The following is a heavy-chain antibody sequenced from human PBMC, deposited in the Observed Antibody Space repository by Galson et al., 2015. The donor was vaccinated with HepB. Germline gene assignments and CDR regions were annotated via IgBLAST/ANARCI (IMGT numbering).Heavy chain of an antibody. V-gene: IGHV3-23*01. CDR2: ITGNGGST. CDR3: AKDRRTSGVWSDDY. D-gene: IGHD2-8*01. CDR1: GFTFSSYA. J-gene: IGHJ4*02. Sequence: SLRLSCAASGFTFSSYAMSWVRQAPGKGLEWVSSITGNGGSTYYADSVKGRFTISRDNSKNTVYLQMNSLRAEDTAVYYCAKDRRTSGVWSDDYWGQGSLVTVSS.